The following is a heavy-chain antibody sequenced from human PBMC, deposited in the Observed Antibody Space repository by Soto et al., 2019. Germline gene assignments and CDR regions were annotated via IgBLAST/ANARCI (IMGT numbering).Heavy chain of an antibody. CDR3: ARHGAETQLELLDY. D-gene: IGHD1-7*01. Sequence: QLQLQESGPGLVKPSETLSLTCTVSGGSISSSSYYWGWIRQPPGKGLEWIGSIYYSGSTYYNPSLKSRVTISVDTSKNQFSLKLSSVTAADTAVYYCARHGAETQLELLDYWGQGTLVTVSS. J-gene: IGHJ4*02. CDR1: GGSISSSSYY. CDR2: IYYSGST. V-gene: IGHV4-39*01.